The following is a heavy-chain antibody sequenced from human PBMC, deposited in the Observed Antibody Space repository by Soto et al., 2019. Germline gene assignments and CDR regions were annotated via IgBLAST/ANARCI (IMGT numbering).Heavy chain of an antibody. Sequence: VKVSCKASGFNFRSTAVQWVRQARGQRLEWIGWIVAGSGNTNYAQNFQERVTITRDMSTSTAYMDVSSLRSEDTAVYYCAADPYYYDSSDYYSFDQWGQGTLVTVSS. V-gene: IGHV1-58*01. J-gene: IGHJ4*02. CDR3: AADPYYYDSSDYYSFDQ. CDR2: IVAGSGNT. D-gene: IGHD3-22*01. CDR1: GFNFRSTA.